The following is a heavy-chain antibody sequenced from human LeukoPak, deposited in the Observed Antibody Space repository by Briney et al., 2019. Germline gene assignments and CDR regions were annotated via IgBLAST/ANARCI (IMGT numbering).Heavy chain of an antibody. D-gene: IGHD1-26*01. Sequence: SETLSLTCTVSGGSISSYYWGWIRQPPWKGLEWIGSIYYSGSTYYNPSLKSRVTISVDTSKNQFSLKLSSVTAADTAVYYCARDNKVGATPLFDYWGQGTLVTVSS. CDR1: GGSISSYY. CDR2: IYYSGST. CDR3: ARDNKVGATPLFDY. J-gene: IGHJ4*02. V-gene: IGHV4-39*07.